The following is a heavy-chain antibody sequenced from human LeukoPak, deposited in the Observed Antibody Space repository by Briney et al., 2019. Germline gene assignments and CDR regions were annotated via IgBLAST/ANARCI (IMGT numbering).Heavy chain of an antibody. CDR3: ATPRGYSYGLDY. CDR2: ISTSSSYI. CDR1: GFTFSSYS. D-gene: IGHD5-18*01. J-gene: IGHJ4*02. Sequence: PGGSLRLSCAASGFTFSSYSMNWVRQAPGKGLEWVSSISTSSSYIYYADSVKGRFTISRDNAKNSLYLQMNSLRAEDTAVYYCATPRGYSYGLDYWGQGTLVTVSS. V-gene: IGHV3-21*01.